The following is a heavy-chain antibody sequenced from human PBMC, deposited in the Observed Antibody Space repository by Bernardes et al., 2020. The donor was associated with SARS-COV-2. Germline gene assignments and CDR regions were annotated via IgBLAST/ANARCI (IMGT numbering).Heavy chain of an antibody. D-gene: IGHD4-17*01. CDR1: GFTFADYG. V-gene: IGHV3-20*01. J-gene: IGHJ4*02. CDR2: INWNGGST. CDR3: ARESDYGDYEPSIFDY. Sequence: VSLKISCATSGFTFADYGMSWVRQAPGKGLEWVSGINWNGGSTGYADSVKGRFTISRDNAKNSLYLQMNSLRAEDTALYHCARESDYGDYEPSIFDYWGQGTLVTVSS.